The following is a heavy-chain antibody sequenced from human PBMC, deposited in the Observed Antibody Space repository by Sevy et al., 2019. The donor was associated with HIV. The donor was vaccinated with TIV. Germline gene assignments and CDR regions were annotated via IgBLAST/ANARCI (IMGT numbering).Heavy chain of an antibody. CDR2: ISFNGNTQ. V-gene: IGHV3-30-3*01. J-gene: IGHJ4*02. D-gene: IGHD2-8*01. CDR3: AREAGYSTNWAPGNY. CDR1: GFTFRSHA. Sequence: GGSLRLSCAASGFTFRSHAMHWVRQAPGKGLEWVAVISFNGNTQYYAHSVKGRFTISRDNSKNTLFLQMNSLRSEDTAMHYCAREAGYSTNWAPGNYWGQGTLVTVSS.